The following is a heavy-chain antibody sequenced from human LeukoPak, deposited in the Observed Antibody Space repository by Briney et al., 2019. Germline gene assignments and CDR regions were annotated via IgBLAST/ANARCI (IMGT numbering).Heavy chain of an antibody. CDR3: ATFSYGDYTNDY. V-gene: IGHV3-23*01. CDR2: ISGSGGST. CDR1: GFTFSSYA. J-gene: IGHJ4*02. D-gene: IGHD4-17*01. Sequence: GGSLRLSCAASGFTFSSYAMSWVRQAPGKGLEWVSAISGSGGSTYYADSVKGRFTISRDNSKNTLYLQMNSLRAEDTAVYYCATFSYGDYTNDYWGQGTLVTVSS.